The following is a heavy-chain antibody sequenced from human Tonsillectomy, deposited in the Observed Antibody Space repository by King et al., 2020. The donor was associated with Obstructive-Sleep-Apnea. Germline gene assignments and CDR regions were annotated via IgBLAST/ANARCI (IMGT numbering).Heavy chain of an antibody. Sequence: VQLVESGGGVVQPGRSLRLSCAASGFTFSSYGMHWVRQAPGKGLEWVAFIRYDGSNKYYADSVKGRFTISRDNSKNTLYLQMNSLRAEDTAVYYCAKPRDDSSGYYWSYYYYYGMDVWGQGTTVTVSS. CDR3: AKPRDDSSGYYWSYYYYYGMDV. CDR1: GFTFSSYG. D-gene: IGHD3-22*01. J-gene: IGHJ6*02. CDR2: IRYDGSNK. V-gene: IGHV3-30*02.